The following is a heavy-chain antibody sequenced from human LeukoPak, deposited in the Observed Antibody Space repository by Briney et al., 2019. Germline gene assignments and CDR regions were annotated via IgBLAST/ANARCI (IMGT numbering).Heavy chain of an antibody. CDR1: GFTVSSNY. Sequence: PGGSLRLSCAASGFTVSSNYMFWVRQAPGKGLEWVSVIYSGGSTYYADSVKGRFTISRDNSKNTLYLQMNSLRAEDTAVYYCARGILMTTLSGYLPHLPYWGQGTLVTVSS. V-gene: IGHV3-66*01. J-gene: IGHJ4*02. CDR3: ARGILMTTLSGYLPHLPY. D-gene: IGHD3-22*01. CDR2: IYSGGST.